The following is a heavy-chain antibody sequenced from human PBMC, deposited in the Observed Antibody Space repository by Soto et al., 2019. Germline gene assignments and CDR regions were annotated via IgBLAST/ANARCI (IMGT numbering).Heavy chain of an antibody. J-gene: IGHJ2*01. Sequence: EVQLVESGGGLVKPGGSLRLSCAASGFTFSSYSMNWVRQAPGKGLEWVSSISSSSSYIYYADSVKGRFTISRDNAKNPLFPEMNRPGAGGTGVFFLGGEGGRGGGGYFDLWGRGTLVTVSS. CDR1: GFTFSSYS. CDR2: ISSSSSYI. V-gene: IGHV3-21*01. D-gene: IGHD3-16*01. CDR3: GGEGGRGGGGYFDL.